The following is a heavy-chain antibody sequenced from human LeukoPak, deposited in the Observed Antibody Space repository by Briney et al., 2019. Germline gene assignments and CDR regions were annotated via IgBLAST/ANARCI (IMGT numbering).Heavy chain of an antibody. CDR2: ISYDGSNK. J-gene: IGHJ4*02. CDR3: ARDLSSSWGPFDY. CDR1: GFTFNPYA. D-gene: IGHD6-13*01. V-gene: IGHV3-30-3*01. Sequence: PGGSLRLSCAASGFTFNPYAMHWVRQAPGKGLEWVAVISYDGSNKYYADSVKGRFTISRDNSKNTLYPQMNSLRAEDTAVYYCARDLSSSWGPFDYWGQGTLVTVSS.